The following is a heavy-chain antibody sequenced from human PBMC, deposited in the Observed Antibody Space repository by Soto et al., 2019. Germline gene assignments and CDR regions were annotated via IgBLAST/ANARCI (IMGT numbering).Heavy chain of an antibody. CDR3: ETDLQWRVWGGGQSTS. V-gene: IGHV1-24*01. Sequence: ASVKVSCQVSGYTLTELSMHWVRQAPGKGLEWMGGFDPEDGETIYAQKFQGRVTMTEDTSTDTAYMELSSLRSEDTAVYYCETDLQWRVWGGGQSTSGAQGPLAPVPS. CDR1: GYTLTELS. J-gene: IGHJ4*02. CDR2: FDPEDGET. D-gene: IGHD6-19*01.